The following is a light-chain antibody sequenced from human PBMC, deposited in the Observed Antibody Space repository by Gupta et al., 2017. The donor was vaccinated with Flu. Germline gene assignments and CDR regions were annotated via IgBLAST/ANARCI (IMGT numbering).Light chain of an antibody. Sequence: SYVLTQPPSLPVAPGQTARITCGGDNIITKSVHWYQQKPGQAPALVVYDDRARPSGIPERFSGSNSGNPATLTISRVEAGDEADYYCQVWDSISDRPVFGGGTILTVL. CDR1: NIITKS. J-gene: IGLJ3*02. V-gene: IGLV3-21*02. CDR2: DDR. CDR3: QVWDSISDRPV.